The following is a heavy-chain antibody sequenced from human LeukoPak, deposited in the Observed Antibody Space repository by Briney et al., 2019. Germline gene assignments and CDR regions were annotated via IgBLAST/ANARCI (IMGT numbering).Heavy chain of an antibody. CDR3: ARDPRPGYSGGWYYFDY. CDR2: ITEKGDRT. D-gene: IGHD6-19*01. Sequence: GGSLRLSCAASALSFSTYAMGLVRPAAGKGLEWVSSITEKGDRTHYPDSVKARFNISRDNSWNTLSPQINNLRGEDTARYYCARDPRPGYSGGWYYFDYWGQGALVTVSS. J-gene: IGHJ4*02. CDR1: ALSFSTYA. V-gene: IGHV3-23*01.